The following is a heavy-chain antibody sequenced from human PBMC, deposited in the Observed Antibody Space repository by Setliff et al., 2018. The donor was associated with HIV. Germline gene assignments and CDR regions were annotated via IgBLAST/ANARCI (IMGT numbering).Heavy chain of an antibody. J-gene: IGHJ5*02. V-gene: IGHV1-69*13. CDR2: IIPIFNTA. CDR1: GGTFSLYA. CDR3: ARDQATGYEKVWFSWIDP. Sequence: GASVKVSCKASGGTFSLYAINWVRQAPGQGLEWMGGIIPIFNTANYAQKFQGRVTITADGSTSTAYMELSSLRFEDTATYYCARDQATGYEKVWFSWIDPWGQGTLVTV. D-gene: IGHD5-12*01.